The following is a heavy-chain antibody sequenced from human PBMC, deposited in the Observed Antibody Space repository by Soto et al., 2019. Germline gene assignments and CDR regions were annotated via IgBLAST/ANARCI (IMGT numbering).Heavy chain of an antibody. D-gene: IGHD2-15*01. V-gene: IGHV4-30-4*01. Sequence: SETLSLTCTVSGVSVNSGNYYWSWIRQTPGKGLEWIGYIYYSGSTYYNPSLKSRVTISVDTSKNQFSLKLSSVTAADTAVYYCARARGARYFDYWGQGTLVTVSS. CDR3: ARARGARYFDY. J-gene: IGHJ4*02. CDR2: IYYSGST. CDR1: GVSVNSGNYY.